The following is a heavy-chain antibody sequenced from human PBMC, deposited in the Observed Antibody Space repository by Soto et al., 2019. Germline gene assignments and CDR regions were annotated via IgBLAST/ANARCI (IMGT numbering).Heavy chain of an antibody. CDR2: IYWNDDK. J-gene: IGHJ4*02. CDR1: GFSLSTSGVG. D-gene: IGHD1-7*01. CDR3: AHRQNWNFLPGDTYFDY. V-gene: IGHV2-5*01. Sequence: SGPTLVNPTQTLTLTCTFSGFSLSTSGVGVGWIRQPPGKALEWLALIYWNDDKRYSPSLKSRLTITKDTSKNQVVLTMTNMDPVDTATYYCAHRQNWNFLPGDTYFDYWGQGTLVTVSS.